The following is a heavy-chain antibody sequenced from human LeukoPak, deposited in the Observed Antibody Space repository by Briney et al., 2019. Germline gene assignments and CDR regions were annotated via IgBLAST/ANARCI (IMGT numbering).Heavy chain of an antibody. CDR1: GGTFSSYA. Sequence: ASVKVSYKASGGTFSSYAISWVRQATGQGLEWMGGIIPIFGTANYAQKFQGRVTITTDESTSTAYMELSSLRSEDTAVYYCARVGFIAARPSWFDPWGQGTLVTVSS. CDR3: ARVGFIAARPSWFDP. J-gene: IGHJ5*02. CDR2: IIPIFGTA. D-gene: IGHD6-6*01. V-gene: IGHV1-69*05.